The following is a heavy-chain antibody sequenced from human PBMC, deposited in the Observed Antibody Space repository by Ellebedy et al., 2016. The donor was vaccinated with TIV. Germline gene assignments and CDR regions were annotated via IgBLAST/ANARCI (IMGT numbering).Heavy chain of an antibody. CDR1: GFMFRSYD. CDR2: VSSFGYKT. V-gene: IGHV3-23*01. Sequence: PGGFLRLSCAASGFMFRSYDMAWVRQAPGKGLEWVASVSSFGYKTYYRDSVKGRLTIFKDNSKNMVFLQMNSLRTEDTAVYYCAKVRSQGYSPFDYWGQGTPVTVSS. CDR3: AKVRSQGYSPFDY. J-gene: IGHJ4*02. D-gene: IGHD3-22*01.